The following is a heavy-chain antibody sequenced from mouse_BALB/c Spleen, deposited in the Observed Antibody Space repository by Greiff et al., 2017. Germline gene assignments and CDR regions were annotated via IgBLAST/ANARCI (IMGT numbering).Heavy chain of an antibody. CDR3: TEPLLDY. Sequence: VQLQQSGAELVRPGASVTLSCKASGYTFIDYEMHWVKQTPVHGLEWIGAIDPETGGTAYNQKFKGKATLTADKSSSTAYMELRSLTSEDSAVYYCTEPLLDYWGQGTTLTVSS. J-gene: IGHJ2*01. V-gene: IGHV1-15*01. CDR2: IDPETGGT. CDR1: GYTFIDYE.